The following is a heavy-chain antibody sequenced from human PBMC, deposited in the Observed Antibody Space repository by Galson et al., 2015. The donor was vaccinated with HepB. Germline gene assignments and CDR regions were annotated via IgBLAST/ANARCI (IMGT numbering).Heavy chain of an antibody. V-gene: IGHV1-2*04. J-gene: IGHJ4*02. Sequence: SVKVSCKASGYTFTDYYMHWVRQAPGQGLEWMGWINPNSGGTNYAQKFQGWVTMTRDTSISTAYMELSRLRSDDTAVYYCARTARVDFWSGYLDYYFDYWGQGTLVTVSS. CDR3: ARTARVDFWSGYLDYYFDY. CDR1: GYTFTDYY. D-gene: IGHD3-3*01. CDR2: INPNSGGT.